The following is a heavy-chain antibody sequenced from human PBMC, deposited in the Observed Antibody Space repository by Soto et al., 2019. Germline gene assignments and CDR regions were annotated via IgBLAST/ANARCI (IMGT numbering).Heavy chain of an antibody. V-gene: IGHV4-39*01. CDR2: IYYSGST. J-gene: IGHJ3*02. CDR3: ARYQRGTGDAFDI. CDR1: GGSISSSSYY. Sequence: QLQLQESGPGLVKPSATLSLTCTVSGGSISSSSYYWGWIRQPPGKGLEWIGSIYYSGSTYYNPSLKSRVTISVDTSKNQFSLKLSSVTAADTAVYYCARYQRGTGDAFDIWGQGTMVTVSS. D-gene: IGHD3-10*01.